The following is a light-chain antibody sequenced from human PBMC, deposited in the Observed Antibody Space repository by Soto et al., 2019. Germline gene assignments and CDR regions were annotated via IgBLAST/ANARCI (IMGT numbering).Light chain of an antibody. V-gene: IGKV3-15*01. Sequence: IVMTQSPATLSVSPGERATLSCRASQNIYSNVAWYQQRPGQDPRLLIYRESTRAPGIPARFSGSGSGTEFTLTISSLQSEDFTVYSCLQYHNLWAFGQGTKVDIK. CDR3: LQYHNLWA. J-gene: IGKJ1*01. CDR2: RES. CDR1: QNIYSN.